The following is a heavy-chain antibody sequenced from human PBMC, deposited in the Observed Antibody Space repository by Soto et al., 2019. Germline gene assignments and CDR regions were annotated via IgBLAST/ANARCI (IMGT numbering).Heavy chain of an antibody. CDR3: ARGWDVKYFDY. J-gene: IGHJ4*02. V-gene: IGHV4-4*07. CDR2: IFSSGRI. CDR1: GDSLLSSY. Sequence: SETLSLTCSVSGDSLLSSYWSWVRQPAGKGLEWIGHIFSSGRISYNPSLKSRLTMSIDTSMNVFSLNLSSVTAADTAVYYCARGWDVKYFDYWGQGXLVTVYS. D-gene: IGHD1-26*01.